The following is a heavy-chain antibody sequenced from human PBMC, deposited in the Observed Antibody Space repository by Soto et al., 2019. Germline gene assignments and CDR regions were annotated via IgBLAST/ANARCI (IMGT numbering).Heavy chain of an antibody. D-gene: IGHD6-13*01. J-gene: IGHJ5*02. CDR1: GGSISSYY. V-gene: IGHV4-59*08. CDR3: ARRHNSWLFDP. CDR2: IYYSGST. Sequence: QVQLQESGPGLVKPSETLSLTCTVSGGSISSYYWSWIRQPPGKGLEWIGYIYYSGSTNYNPSLKSRVTISVDASKNQFSLKLSSGTAADAAVYYCARRHNSWLFDPWGQGTLVTVSS.